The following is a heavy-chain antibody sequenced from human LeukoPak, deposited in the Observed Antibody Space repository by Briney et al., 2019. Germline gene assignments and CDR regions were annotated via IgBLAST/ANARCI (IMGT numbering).Heavy chain of an antibody. CDR3: ARGPPTPRDYYYGMDV. V-gene: IGHV3-30*03. J-gene: IGHJ6*04. Sequence: GRSLRLSCAASGFTFSSYGMHWVRQAPGKGLEWVAVISYDGSNKYYADSVKGRFTISRDNSKNTLYLQMNSLRAEDTAVYYCARGPPTPRDYYYGMDVWGKGTTVTVSS. CDR2: ISYDGSNK. CDR1: GFTFSSYG.